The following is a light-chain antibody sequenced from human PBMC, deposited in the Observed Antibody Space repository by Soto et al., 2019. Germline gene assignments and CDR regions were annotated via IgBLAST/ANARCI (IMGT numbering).Light chain of an antibody. J-gene: IGLJ3*02. CDR2: VVS. Sequence: QSVLTQPASVSGSPGQSITISCTGTSSDVGGYNYVSWFQQHPGKAPKLMIYVVSNRPSGISNRFSGSKSGNTASLTISGLQAEDKADYYCSSYTTSSSWVFGGGTKATVL. CDR3: SSYTTSSSWV. V-gene: IGLV2-14*01. CDR1: SSDVGGYNY.